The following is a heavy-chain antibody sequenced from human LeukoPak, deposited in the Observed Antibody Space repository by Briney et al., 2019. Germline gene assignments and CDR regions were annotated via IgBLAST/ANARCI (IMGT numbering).Heavy chain of an antibody. CDR1: GGSISSSSYY. V-gene: IGHV4-39*01. J-gene: IGHJ5*02. Sequence: SETLSLTCTVSGGSISSSSYYWGWIRQPPGKGLEWIGIIYYSGSTYYNPSLKSRLTISVDTSKNQFSLKLSSVTATDTAVYYCARRGCCSSNSCYEYWFDPWGQGTLVTVSS. CDR2: IYYSGST. CDR3: ARRGCCSSNSCYEYWFDP. D-gene: IGHD2-2*01.